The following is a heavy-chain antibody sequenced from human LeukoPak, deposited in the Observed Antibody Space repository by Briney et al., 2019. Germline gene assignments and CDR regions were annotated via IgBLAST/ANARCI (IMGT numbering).Heavy chain of an antibody. Sequence: PGGSLRLSCEVSGFTFSSYALSWVRQAPGKGLEWVSAISGSGDNTYYADSVKGRFTISRDNSRNTLYLQMNSLRADDTAVYYCAKGLSHRDYFDSSGSYPGYFDYWGQGTLVTVSS. J-gene: IGHJ4*02. D-gene: IGHD3-22*01. CDR1: GFTFSSYA. CDR2: ISGSGDNT. CDR3: AKGLSHRDYFDSSGSYPGYFDY. V-gene: IGHV3-23*01.